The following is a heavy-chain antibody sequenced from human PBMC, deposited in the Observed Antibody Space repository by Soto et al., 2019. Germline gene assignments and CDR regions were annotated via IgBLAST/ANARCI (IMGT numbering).Heavy chain of an antibody. V-gene: IGHV3-15*01. Sequence: PGGSLRLSCAASGFNFSNAWMSWVRQAPGKGLEWVGRIKSKTDGGTTDYAAPVKGRFTISRDDSKNTLYLQMNSLKTEDTAVYYCTTEYYYGSGSYYKPPYFDYWGQGTLVTVSS. CDR3: TTEYYYGSGSYYKPPYFDY. CDR1: GFNFSNAW. D-gene: IGHD3-10*01. CDR2: IKSKTDGGTT. J-gene: IGHJ4*02.